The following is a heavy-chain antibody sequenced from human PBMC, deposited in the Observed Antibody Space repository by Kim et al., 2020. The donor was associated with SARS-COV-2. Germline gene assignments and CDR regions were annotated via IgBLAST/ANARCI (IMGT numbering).Heavy chain of an antibody. J-gene: IGHJ3*02. Sequence: SETLSLTCTVSGGSISSSSYYWGWIRQPPGKGLEWIGSIYYSGSTYYNPSLKSRVTISVDTSKNQFSLKLSSVTAADTAVYYCARRRSSGWGLYDAFDI. V-gene: IGHV4-39*01. D-gene: IGHD6-19*01. CDR1: GGSISSSSYY. CDR2: IYYSGST. CDR3: ARRRSSGWGLYDAFDI.